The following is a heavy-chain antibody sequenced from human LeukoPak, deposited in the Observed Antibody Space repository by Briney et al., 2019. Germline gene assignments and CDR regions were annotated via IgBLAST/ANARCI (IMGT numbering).Heavy chain of an antibody. CDR1: GFTFSSYA. Sequence: GGSLRLSCAASGFTFSSYAMHWVRQAPGKGLEWVAVISYDGSNKYYADSVKGRFTISRDNSKNTLYLQMNSLRAEDTAVYYCAKYGVAARCVDYRGQGTLVTVSS. CDR2: ISYDGSNK. J-gene: IGHJ4*02. CDR3: AKYGVAARCVDY. V-gene: IGHV3-30*04. D-gene: IGHD6-6*01.